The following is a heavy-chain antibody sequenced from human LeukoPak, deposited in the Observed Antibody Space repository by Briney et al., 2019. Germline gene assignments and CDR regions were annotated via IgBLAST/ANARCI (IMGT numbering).Heavy chain of an antibody. J-gene: IGHJ3*01. CDR2: IDISGSAT. V-gene: IGHV3-48*03. CDR3: ARDSGTGYDPVRSAFDV. CDR1: GFTFSSYE. Sequence: QPGGSLRLSCAASGFTFSSYEMNWVRRAQGKGLEWISYIDISGSATHHADSVKGRFTISRDNAESSLYLQMNNLRAEDTAIYYCARDSGTGYDPVRSAFDVWGPGTKVTVSS. D-gene: IGHD5-12*01.